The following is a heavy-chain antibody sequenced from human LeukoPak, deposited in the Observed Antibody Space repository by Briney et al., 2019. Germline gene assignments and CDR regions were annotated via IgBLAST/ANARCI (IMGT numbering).Heavy chain of an antibody. D-gene: IGHD5-18*01. CDR2: IYYTGTT. CDR3: ARGYGRYFDY. Sequence: SQTLSLTCTVSNGSISSFYWTWIRQPPGKGLEWIGYIYYTGTTDYNPSLKSRVTISVDTSKNQFSLKLSSVTAADTAVYYCARGYGRYFDYWGQGTLVTVSS. CDR1: NGSISSFY. V-gene: IGHV4-59*01. J-gene: IGHJ4*02.